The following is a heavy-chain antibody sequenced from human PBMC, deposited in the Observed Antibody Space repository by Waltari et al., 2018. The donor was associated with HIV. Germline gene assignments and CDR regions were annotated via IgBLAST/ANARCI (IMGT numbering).Heavy chain of an antibody. V-gene: IGHV3-33*01. D-gene: IGHD6-13*01. CDR3: ARKYSSSWGAPFDY. CDR2: IWYDGSKK. CDR1: GFTLSSYG. J-gene: IGHJ4*02. Sequence: QVQLVESGGGVVQPGRFLRLSCAPSGFTLSSYGMHWVRQAQGQGLEWVTVIWYDGSKKYYADSVKGRFTISRDNSKNTLYLQMNSLRIEDMAVYYCARKYSSSWGAPFDYWGQGTLVTVSS.